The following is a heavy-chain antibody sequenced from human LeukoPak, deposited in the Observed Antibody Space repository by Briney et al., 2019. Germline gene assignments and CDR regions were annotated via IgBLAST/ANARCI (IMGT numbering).Heavy chain of an antibody. CDR1: GFRFSNYW. D-gene: IGHD6-19*01. V-gene: IGHV3-7*04. CDR3: ARVAVADY. CDR2: IKQDGSEK. J-gene: IGHJ4*02. Sequence: GGSLRLSCAASGFRFSNYWMAWVRQAPGKGLEWVANIKQDGSEKYYVDSVKGRFTISRDNARNSLYLQMNSLRAEDTGVYYCARVAVADYWGQGTLVTVSS.